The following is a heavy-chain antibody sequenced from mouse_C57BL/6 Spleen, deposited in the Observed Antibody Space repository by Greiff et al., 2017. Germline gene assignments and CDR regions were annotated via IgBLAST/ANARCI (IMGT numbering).Heavy chain of an antibody. D-gene: IGHD2-5*01. J-gene: IGHJ2*01. V-gene: IGHV1-82*01. CDR3: AYYSNFGY. CDR1: GYAFSSSW. CDR2: IYPGDGDT. Sequence: VQLQQSGPELVKPGASVKISCTASGYAFSSSWVNWVKQRPGKGLEWIGRIYPGDGDTNYNGKFKGKATLTTDKSSSTAYMQLSSLTSEDSAVYFCAYYSNFGYWGQGTTLTVSS.